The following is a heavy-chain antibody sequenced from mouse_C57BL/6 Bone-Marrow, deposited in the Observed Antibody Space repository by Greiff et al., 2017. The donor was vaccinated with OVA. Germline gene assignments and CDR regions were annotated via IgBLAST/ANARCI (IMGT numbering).Heavy chain of an antibody. CDR3: ARSEYSKRAMDY. CDR1: GYTFTSYW. V-gene: IGHV1-69*01. Sequence: VKLMESGAELVMPGASVKLSCKASGYTFTSYWMHWVKQRPGQGLEWIGEIDPSDSYTNYNQKFKGKSTLTVDKSSSTAYMQLSSLTSEDSAVYYCARSEYSKRAMDYWGQGTSVTVSS. CDR2: IDPSDSYT. D-gene: IGHD2-5*01. J-gene: IGHJ4*01.